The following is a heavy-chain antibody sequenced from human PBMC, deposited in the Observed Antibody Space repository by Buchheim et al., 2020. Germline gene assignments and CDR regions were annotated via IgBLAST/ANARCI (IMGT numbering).Heavy chain of an antibody. V-gene: IGHV3-15*01. J-gene: IGHJ4*02. CDR2: IKSKTDGGTT. Sequence: EVQLVESGGGLVKPGGSLRLSCAASGFTFSNAWMSWVRQAPGKGLEWVGRIKSKTDGGTTDYAAPVKGSFTISRDESKKTLYLQMNSLKTEDTAVYYCTTEKVYGDYDSGVDYWGQGTL. CDR3: TTEKVYGDYDSGVDY. CDR1: GFTFSNAW. D-gene: IGHD4-17*01.